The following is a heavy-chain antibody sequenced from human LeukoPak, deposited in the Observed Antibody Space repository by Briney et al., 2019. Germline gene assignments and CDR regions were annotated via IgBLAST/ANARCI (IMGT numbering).Heavy chain of an antibody. D-gene: IGHD3-10*01. CDR2: MNPNSGNT. Sequence: ASVKVSCKASGYTFTSYDINWVRQATGQGLEWMGWMNPNSGNTGYAQKFQGRATMTRNTSVSTAYMELSNLRSEDTAVYYCASHTGPSWGQGTLVTVSS. J-gene: IGHJ5*02. CDR3: ASHTGPS. V-gene: IGHV1-8*01. CDR1: GYTFTSYD.